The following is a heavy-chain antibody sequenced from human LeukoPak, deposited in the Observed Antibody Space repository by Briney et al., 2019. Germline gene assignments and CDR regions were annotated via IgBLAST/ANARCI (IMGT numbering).Heavy chain of an antibody. CDR1: GASFSDSY. CDR3: ARGRYGPRLGN. CDR2: INNSGST. Sequence: SETLSLTCAVYGASFSDSYWSWIRQSPEKGLEWIGEINNSGSTSYNPSLNSRVIMSVDRSKNQFSLRLTSVTAADTAVYYCARGRYGPRLGNWGQGTLVTVFS. D-gene: IGHD3-16*01. J-gene: IGHJ4*02. V-gene: IGHV4-34*01.